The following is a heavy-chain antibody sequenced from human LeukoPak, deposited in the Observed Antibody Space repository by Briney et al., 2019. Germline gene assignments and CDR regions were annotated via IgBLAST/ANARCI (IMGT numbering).Heavy chain of an antibody. V-gene: IGHV3-23*01. CDR2: ISSGGGT. Sequence: GGSLRLSCAASGFTFSSYAMSWVRQAPGKGLEWVSTISSGGGTYYSDSVKGRFTISRDNSKNTLYLQMNSLRAEDTAVYYCAKLGGFWSTYDAFDIWGQGTMVTVSS. CDR3: AKLGGFWSTYDAFDI. D-gene: IGHD3-10*01. CDR1: GFTFSSYA. J-gene: IGHJ3*02.